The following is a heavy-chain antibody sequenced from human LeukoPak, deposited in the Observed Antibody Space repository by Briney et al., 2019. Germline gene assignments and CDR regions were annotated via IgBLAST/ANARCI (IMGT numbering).Heavy chain of an antibody. Sequence: SETLSLTCAVYGGSFSGYYWSWIRQPPGKGLEWIGEIKHSGSTNYNPSLKSRVTISVDTSKNQFSLKLSSVTAADTAVYYCARDQYYYDSSGLDYWGQGTLVTVSS. CDR3: ARDQYYYDSSGLDY. D-gene: IGHD3-22*01. CDR2: IKHSGST. J-gene: IGHJ4*02. CDR1: GGSFSGYY. V-gene: IGHV4-34*01.